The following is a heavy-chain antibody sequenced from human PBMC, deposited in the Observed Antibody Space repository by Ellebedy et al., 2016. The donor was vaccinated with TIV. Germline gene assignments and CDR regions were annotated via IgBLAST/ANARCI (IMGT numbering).Heavy chain of an antibody. J-gene: IGHJ6*02. CDR2: INHSGST. CDR3: ARGLDYVKGMDV. D-gene: IGHD4-17*01. Sequence: SETLSLTXAVYGGSFSGYYWSWIRQPPGKGLEWIGEINHSGSTNYNPSLKSRVTISVDTSKNQFSLKLSSVTAADTAVYYCARGLDYVKGMDVWGQGTTVTVSS. V-gene: IGHV4-34*01. CDR1: GGSFSGYY.